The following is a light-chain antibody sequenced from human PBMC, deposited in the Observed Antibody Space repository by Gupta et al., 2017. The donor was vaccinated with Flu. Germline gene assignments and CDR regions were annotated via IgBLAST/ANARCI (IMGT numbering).Light chain of an antibody. CDR2: GSS. Sequence: VSPVVRSTLSCTDIHCVSNNLPSFTQKPGQAPRLLIFGSSFRCTGIPDSGSGRGSGTEFTLTISGLQSEDFAVYYCQQSHTWPSTF. CDR1: HCVSNN. V-gene: IGKV3-15*01. CDR3: QQSHTWPST. J-gene: IGKJ4*02.